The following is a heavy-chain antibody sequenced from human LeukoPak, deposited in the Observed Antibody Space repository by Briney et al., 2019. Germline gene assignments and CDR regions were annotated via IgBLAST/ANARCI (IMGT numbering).Heavy chain of an antibody. CDR3: ARDPRITGTDY. Sequence: GGSLRLSCAASGFTFGSYSMNWVRQAPGKGLEWVSYISSSSSTIYYADSVKGRFTISRDNAKNSLYLQMNSLRAEDTAVYYCARDPRITGTDYWGQGTLVTVSS. D-gene: IGHD1-20*01. J-gene: IGHJ4*02. CDR1: GFTFGSYS. CDR2: ISSSSSTI. V-gene: IGHV3-48*04.